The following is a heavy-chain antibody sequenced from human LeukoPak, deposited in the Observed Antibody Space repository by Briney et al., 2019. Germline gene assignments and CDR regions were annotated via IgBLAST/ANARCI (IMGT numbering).Heavy chain of an antibody. D-gene: IGHD3-10*01. Sequence: GASVKVSCKASGGTFSSYAISWVRQAPGQGLEWMGGIIPIFGTANYAQKFQGRVTITADESTSTAYMELSSLRSEDTAVYYCARSRGSHGLNWFDPWGQGTLVTVSS. CDR2: IIPIFGTA. J-gene: IGHJ5*02. V-gene: IGHV1-69*13. CDR1: GGTFSSYA. CDR3: ARSRGSHGLNWFDP.